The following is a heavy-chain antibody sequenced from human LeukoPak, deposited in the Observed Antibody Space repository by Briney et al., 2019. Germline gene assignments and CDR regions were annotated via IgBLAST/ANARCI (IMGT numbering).Heavy chain of an antibody. D-gene: IGHD2-15*01. V-gene: IGHV4-39*01. CDR3: ARVVVVVRKLLYYGMDV. Sequence: PSETLSRTCTVSGGSISSSSYYWGWIRQPPGKGLEWIGSIYYSGSTYYNPSLKSRVTISVDTSKNQFSLKLSSVTAADTAVYYCARVVVVVRKLLYYGMDVWGQGTTVTVSS. J-gene: IGHJ6*02. CDR1: GGSISSSSYY. CDR2: IYYSGST.